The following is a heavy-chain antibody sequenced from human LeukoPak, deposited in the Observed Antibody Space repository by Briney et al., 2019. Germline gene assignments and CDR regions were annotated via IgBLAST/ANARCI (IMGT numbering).Heavy chain of an antibody. CDR1: GFTFSSYG. CDR2: IRYDGSNK. J-gene: IGHJ4*02. CDR3: VAYYDILTGYKY. D-gene: IGHD3-9*01. Sequence: PGGSLRLSCAASGFTFSSYGMHWVRPAPGKGLEWVAFIRYDGSNKYYADSVKGRFTISRDNSKNTLYLQMNSLRAEDTAVYYCVAYYDILTGYKYWGQGTLVTVSS. V-gene: IGHV3-30*02.